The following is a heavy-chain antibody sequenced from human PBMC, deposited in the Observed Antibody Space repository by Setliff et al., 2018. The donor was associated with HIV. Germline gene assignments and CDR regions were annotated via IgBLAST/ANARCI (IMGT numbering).Heavy chain of an antibody. J-gene: IGHJ4*02. Sequence: SETLSLTCTVSGGSISSSVYYWSWIRQPPGKGLEWIGEITHSGSTNYNPSLKSRVTISVDTSKNQFSLKLSSMTAADTAVYYCARGPNFWSGYSPFDSWGQGTLVTVSS. D-gene: IGHD3-3*01. CDR3: ARGPNFWSGYSPFDS. V-gene: IGHV4-39*07. CDR1: GGSISSSVYY. CDR2: ITHSGST.